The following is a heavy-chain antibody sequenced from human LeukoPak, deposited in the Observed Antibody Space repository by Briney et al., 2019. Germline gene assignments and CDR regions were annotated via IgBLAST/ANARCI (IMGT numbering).Heavy chain of an antibody. CDR3: AKDGSYSLHNWFDP. D-gene: IGHD6-13*01. Sequence: PGGSLRLSCAASGFTFSSYAMSWVRQAPGEGLEWVSAISGSGGSTYYADSVKGRFTISRDNSKNTLYLQMNSLRAEDTAVYYCAKDGSYSLHNWFDPRGQGTLVTVSS. J-gene: IGHJ5*02. CDR1: GFTFSSYA. V-gene: IGHV3-23*01. CDR2: ISGSGGST.